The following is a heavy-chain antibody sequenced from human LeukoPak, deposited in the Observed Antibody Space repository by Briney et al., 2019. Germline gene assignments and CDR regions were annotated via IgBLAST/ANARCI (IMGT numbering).Heavy chain of an antibody. J-gene: IGHJ4*02. CDR2: IYYSGST. Sequence: SETLSLTCTVSGGSISSSSYYWGWIRQPPGKGLAWIGRIYYSGSTYYNPSLKSRVTISVDTSKNQFSLKLSSVTAADTAVYYCARGAYYYDSSGYTYDYWGQGTLVTVSS. D-gene: IGHD3-22*01. V-gene: IGHV4-39*07. CDR1: GGSISSSSYY. CDR3: ARGAYYYDSSGYTYDY.